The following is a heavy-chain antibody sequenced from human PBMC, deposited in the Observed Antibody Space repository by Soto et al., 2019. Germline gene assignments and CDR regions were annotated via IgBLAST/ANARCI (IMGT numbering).Heavy chain of an antibody. V-gene: IGHV1-69*13. CDR2: IIPIFGTA. D-gene: IGHD6-13*01. J-gene: IGHJ3*02. CDR3: ARDRGNSSSWAPNDAFDI. Sequence: GASVKVSCKASGGTFSSYAISWVRQAPGQGLEWMGGIIPIFGTANYAQKFQGRVTITADESTSTAYMELSSLRSEDTAVYYCARDRGNSSSWAPNDAFDIWGQGTMVTVS. CDR1: GGTFSSYA.